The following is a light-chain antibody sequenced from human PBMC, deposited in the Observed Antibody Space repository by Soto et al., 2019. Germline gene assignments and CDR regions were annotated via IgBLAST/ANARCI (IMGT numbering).Light chain of an antibody. CDR1: QSVLYSSNNKNY. J-gene: IGKJ4*01. V-gene: IGKV4-1*01. CDR2: WAS. Sequence: DIVMTQSPDSLAESLGERATINCKSSQSVLYSSNNKNYLAWYQQKPGQPPKLLIYWASTRESGVPDRFSGCGSGTDFTLTISSLQSEDVAVYYCQQYYSTPLTFGGGTKVEIK. CDR3: QQYYSTPLT.